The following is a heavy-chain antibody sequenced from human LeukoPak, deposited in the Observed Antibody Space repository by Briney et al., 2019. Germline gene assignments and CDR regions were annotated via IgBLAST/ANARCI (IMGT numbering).Heavy chain of an antibody. CDR2: IYYSGST. CDR1: GGSISSSSYY. CDR3: VTSYGMDV. V-gene: IGHV4-31*03. J-gene: IGHJ6*02. Sequence: PSETLSLTCTVSGGSISSSSYYWSWIRQHPGKGLEWIGYIYYSGSTYYNPSLKSRVTISVDTSKNQFSLKLSSVTAADTAVYYCVTSYGMDVWGQGTTVTVSS.